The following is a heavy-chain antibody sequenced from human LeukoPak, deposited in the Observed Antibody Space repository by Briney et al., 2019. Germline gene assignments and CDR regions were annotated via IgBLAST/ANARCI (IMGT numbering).Heavy chain of an antibody. D-gene: IGHD3-10*01. J-gene: IGHJ5*02. V-gene: IGHV4-4*07. CDR2: MYANGST. CDR3: ARDMVRGVKAYLSWFDP. Sequence: SETLSLTCTVSGDSISSYYWSWIRQPAGKGLEWIGRMYANGSTNYNPSLKSRVTMSVDTSKNQFSLKMTSVTAADTAFYYCARDMVRGVKAYLSWFDPWGQGILVTVST. CDR1: GDSISSYY.